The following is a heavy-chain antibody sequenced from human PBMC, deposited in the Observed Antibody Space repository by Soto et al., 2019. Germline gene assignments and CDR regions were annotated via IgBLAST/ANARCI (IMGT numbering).Heavy chain of an antibody. J-gene: IGHJ6*02. CDR3: VRAAGYSGNDYVYYYGMDV. Sequence: QVQLVESGGGVVQPGRSLRLSCAASGFTFSSYGMHWVRQAPGKGLEWVALVWYDGGNKYYADSVKGRFTISRDNSKNTLYLQMNSLTDEYTAVYYCVRAAGYSGNDYVYYYGMDVWGQGTTVTVPS. CDR2: VWYDGGNK. V-gene: IGHV3-33*01. D-gene: IGHD5-12*01. CDR1: GFTFSSYG.